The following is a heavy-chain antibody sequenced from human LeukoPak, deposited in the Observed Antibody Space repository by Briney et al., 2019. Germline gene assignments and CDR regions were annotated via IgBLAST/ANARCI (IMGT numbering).Heavy chain of an antibody. V-gene: IGHV4-59*12. J-gene: IGHJ6*03. CDR1: GGSISTYD. D-gene: IGHD3-10*01. CDR2: IYYSGST. CDR3: AIGHLDSPSYSSYYCYMDV. Sequence: SETLSLTCTASGGSISTYDWNWIRQPPGKGLEWIGYIYYSGSTDYNPSLKSRVTISVDRSKSQFSLKLSSVTAADTAVYYCAIGHLDSPSYSSYYCYMDVWGKGTTVTVSS.